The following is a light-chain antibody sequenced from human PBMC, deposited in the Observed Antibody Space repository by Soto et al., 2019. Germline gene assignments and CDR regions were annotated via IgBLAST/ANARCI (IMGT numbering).Light chain of an antibody. CDR3: SSYTSGSTYV. CDR2: DVT. CDR1: NSDVGGYHY. V-gene: IGLV2-14*01. J-gene: IGLJ1*01. Sequence: QPVLTQPASVSGSPGQSITISCTGTNSDVGGYHYVSWYQQHPGKAPKLMIYDVTNRPSGVSNRFAGSRSGNTASLTISGLQAEDEADYYCSSYTSGSTYVFGPGTKLTVL.